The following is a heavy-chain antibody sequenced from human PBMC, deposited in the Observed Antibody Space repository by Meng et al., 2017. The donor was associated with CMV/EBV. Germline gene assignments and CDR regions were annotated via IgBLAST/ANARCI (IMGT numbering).Heavy chain of an antibody. CDR2: ISAYNGNT. Sequence: ASVKVSCKASGYTFTSYGISWVRQAPGQGLEWMGWISAYNGNTNYAQKLQGRVTMTTDTSTRTAFMELSSLRSEDTAVYYCARSLGPPFGDLLYLWGQGTLVTVSS. D-gene: IGHD3-10*01. J-gene: IGHJ5*02. CDR1: GYTFTSYG. CDR3: ARSLGPPFGDLLYL. V-gene: IGHV1-18*01.